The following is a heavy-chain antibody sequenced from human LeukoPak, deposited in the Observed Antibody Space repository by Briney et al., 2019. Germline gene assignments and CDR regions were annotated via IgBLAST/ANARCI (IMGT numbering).Heavy chain of an antibody. CDR1: GFTFTSSA. J-gene: IGHJ4*02. CDR2: IVVGSGNT. D-gene: IGHD2-15*01. V-gene: IGHV1-58*02. Sequence: SVKVSCKASGFTFTSSAMQWVRQARGQRLEWIGWIVVGSGNTNYAQKFQERVTITRDMSTSTAYMELSSLRSEDTAMYYCAALSYCSGGSCRGCWGQGTLVTVSS. CDR3: AALSYCSGGSCRGC.